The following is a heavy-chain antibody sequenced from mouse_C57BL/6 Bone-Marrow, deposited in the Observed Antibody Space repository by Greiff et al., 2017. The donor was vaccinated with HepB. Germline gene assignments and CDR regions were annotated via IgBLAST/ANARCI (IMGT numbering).Heavy chain of an antibody. V-gene: IGHV1-42*01. CDR2: INPSTGGT. CDR3: ARNYYGSVFDY. Sequence: EVQLQQSGPELVKPGASVKISCKASGYSFTGYYMNWVKQSPEKSLEWIGEINPSTGGTTYNQKFKAKATLTVDKSSSTAYMKHKRLTSEDSAVYYCARNYYGSVFDYWGQGTTLTVAS. J-gene: IGHJ2*01. CDR1: GYSFTGYY. D-gene: IGHD1-1*01.